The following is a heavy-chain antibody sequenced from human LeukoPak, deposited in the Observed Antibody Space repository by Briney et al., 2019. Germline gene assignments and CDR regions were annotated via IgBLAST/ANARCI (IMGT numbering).Heavy chain of an antibody. D-gene: IGHD3-3*01. CDR2: ISSSSSYI. J-gene: IGHJ6*02. Sequence: GGSLRLSCAASGFTFSSYSMNWVRQAPGKGLEWVSSISSSSSYIYYADSVKGRFTISRDNAKNSLYLQMNSLRAEDTAVYYCARDGVAAPSDYYYYGMDVWGQGTTVTVSS. CDR1: GFTFSSYS. CDR3: ARDGVAAPSDYYYYGMDV. V-gene: IGHV3-21*01.